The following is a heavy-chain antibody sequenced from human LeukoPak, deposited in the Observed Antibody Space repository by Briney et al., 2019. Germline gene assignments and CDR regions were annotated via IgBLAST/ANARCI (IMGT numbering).Heavy chain of an antibody. CDR1: GFTFSSNG. D-gene: IGHD5-12*01. CDR2: ISSSSSYI. V-gene: IGHV3-21*01. CDR3: ARSPDSIVATFGQGTD. Sequence: GGSLRLSCVASGFTFSSNGMHWVRQAPGKGLEWVSSISSSSSYIYYADSVKGRFTISRDNAKNSLYLQMNSLRAEDTAVYYCARSPDSIVATFGQGTDWGQGTLVTVSP. J-gene: IGHJ4*02.